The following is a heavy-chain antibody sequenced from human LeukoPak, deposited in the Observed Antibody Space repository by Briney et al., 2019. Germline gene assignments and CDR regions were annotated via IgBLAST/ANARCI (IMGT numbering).Heavy chain of an antibody. Sequence: AASVKVSCKASGGTFSSYAISWVRQAPGQGLEWMGGIIPIFGTANYAQKFQGRVTITADESTSTAYMELSRLRSEDTAVYYCARVAASRSSSPWFDPWGQGTLVTVSS. CDR2: IIPIFGTA. CDR1: GGTFSSYA. J-gene: IGHJ5*02. V-gene: IGHV1-69*13. D-gene: IGHD6-6*01. CDR3: ARVAASRSSSPWFDP.